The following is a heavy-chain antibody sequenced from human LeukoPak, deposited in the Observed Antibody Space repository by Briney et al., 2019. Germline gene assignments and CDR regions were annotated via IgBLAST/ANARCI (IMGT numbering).Heavy chain of an antibody. CDR2: IYYSGST. CDR3: ARQRGYYDSSGTIFDY. CDR1: AGSISSSSYY. Sequence: PSETLSLTCTGSAGSISSSSYYWGWIRQPPGKGLEWIGSIYYSGSTYYNPSLKTRATISVNTSTNQYSLKLSSVTAADTAVYYCARQRGYYDSSGTIFDYWGQGTLVTVTS. V-gene: IGHV4-39*01. J-gene: IGHJ4*02. D-gene: IGHD3-22*01.